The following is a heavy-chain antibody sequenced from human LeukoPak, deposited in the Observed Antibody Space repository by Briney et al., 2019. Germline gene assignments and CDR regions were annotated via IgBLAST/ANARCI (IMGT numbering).Heavy chain of an antibody. V-gene: IGHV3-74*01. D-gene: IGHD3-10*01. CDR2: INSDGSST. CDR3: AREMSGSNDAFDI. Sequence: GGSLRLSCAASGFTFSSYWMHWVRQAPGKGLLWVSRINSDGSSTSYADSVKGRFTISRDNAKNTLYLQMNSLRAEDTAVYYCAREMSGSNDAFDIWGPGTMVTVSS. CDR1: GFTFSSYW. J-gene: IGHJ3*02.